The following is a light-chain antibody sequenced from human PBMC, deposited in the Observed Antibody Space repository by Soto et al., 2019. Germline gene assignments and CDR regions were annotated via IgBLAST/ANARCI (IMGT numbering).Light chain of an antibody. CDR2: GAS. V-gene: IGKV3-20*01. Sequence: EIVLTQSPGTLSVSLGERATLSCRANQSVDSSYLAWYQQKPGQAPRLLIYGASNRATGIPDRVSGSGSGTDFTLTINRLEPEDFAVYYCQQYASSPWTFGQGTKVDIK. J-gene: IGKJ1*01. CDR1: QSVDSSY. CDR3: QQYASSPWT.